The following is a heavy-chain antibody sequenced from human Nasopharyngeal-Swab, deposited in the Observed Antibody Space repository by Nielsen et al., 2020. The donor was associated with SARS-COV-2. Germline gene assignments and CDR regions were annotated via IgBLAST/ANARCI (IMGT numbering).Heavy chain of an antibody. CDR2: IYYSGSS. V-gene: IGHV4-59*12. CDR3: ARVHSSGWYYFDY. J-gene: IGHJ4*02. CDR1: GGSISSYY. D-gene: IGHD6-19*01. Sequence: SETLSLTCTVSGGSISSYYWSWIRQPPGKGLEWIGYIYYSGSSNYNPSLKSRVTISVDTSKNQFSLKLSSVTAADTAVYYCARVHSSGWYYFDYWGQGTLVTVSS.